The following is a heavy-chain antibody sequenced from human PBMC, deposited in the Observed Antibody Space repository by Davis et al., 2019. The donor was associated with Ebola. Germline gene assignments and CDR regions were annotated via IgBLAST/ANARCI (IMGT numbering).Heavy chain of an antibody. CDR2: IYTGDSDT. D-gene: IGHD1-20*01. CDR3: ASLRRTITGMDDGFDV. Sequence: GESLKISCKGSDNTFTNYWIGWVRQMPGTGLEWMGIIYTGDSDTRYSPSFRGQVTISADKSTRTAYLQWGRLKASDTAMYYCASLRRTITGMDDGFDVWGQGTMVTVSS. CDR1: DNTFTNYW. J-gene: IGHJ3*01. V-gene: IGHV5-51*01.